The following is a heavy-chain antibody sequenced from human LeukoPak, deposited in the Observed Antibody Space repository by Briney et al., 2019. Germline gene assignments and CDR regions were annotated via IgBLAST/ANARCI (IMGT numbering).Heavy chain of an antibody. D-gene: IGHD1-20*01. CDR3: ARADNWDSGGF. CDR1: GFTFSHYW. J-gene: IGHJ4*02. V-gene: IGHV3-74*01. CDR2: MNPDGSDI. Sequence: GGSLRLSCAASGFTFSHYWMYWARHAPGKGLVWVSRMNPDGSDINYADSVKGRFTISRDNARNTLYLQMSGLRAEDTAVYYCARADNWDSGGFWGQGTLVTVSS.